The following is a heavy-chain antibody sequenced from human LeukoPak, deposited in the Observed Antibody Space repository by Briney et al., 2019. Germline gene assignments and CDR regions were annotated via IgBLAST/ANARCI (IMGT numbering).Heavy chain of an antibody. D-gene: IGHD4-17*01. Sequence: QPGGSLRLSCAASGFTVSSNYMSWVRQAPGKGLEWVSVIYSGGSTYYADSVKGRFTISRDNSKNTLYPQMNSLRAEDTAVYYCARSRTYGDYGRGLDYWGQGTLVTVSS. CDR3: ARSRTYGDYGRGLDY. CDR1: GFTVSSNY. CDR2: IYSGGST. J-gene: IGHJ4*02. V-gene: IGHV3-66*01.